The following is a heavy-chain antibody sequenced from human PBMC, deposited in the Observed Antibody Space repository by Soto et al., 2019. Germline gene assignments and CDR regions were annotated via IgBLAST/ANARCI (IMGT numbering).Heavy chain of an antibody. J-gene: IGHJ6*03. CDR1: GYTFTSHG. V-gene: IGHV1-18*01. CDR2: ISAHNGDP. D-gene: IGHD3-10*01. Sequence: QVHLVQSGGEVKKPGASVKVSCKASGYTFTSHGISWVRQAPGHGLEWMGWISAHNGDPNYAQKLQGRVTVTTDTPTNTADMELRGLRSEDTAVYYCARVVRGSNIDYYSYMDVWGKGTTVTVSS. CDR3: ARVVRGSNIDYYSYMDV.